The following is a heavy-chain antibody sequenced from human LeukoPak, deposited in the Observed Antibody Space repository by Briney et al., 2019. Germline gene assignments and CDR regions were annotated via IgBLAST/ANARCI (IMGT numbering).Heavy chain of an antibody. D-gene: IGHD3-22*01. V-gene: IGHV3-23*01. J-gene: IGHJ5*02. CDR3: AREYDSSWPS. CDR1: GFSFRTYA. Sequence: GGSLRLSCAASGFSFRTYAMSWVRQAPGKGLEWVSAISDNSGRAYYADSVKGRFTISRDNSKNTLFVQMNSLRAEDTAVYYCAREYDSSWPSWGQGTLVTVSS. CDR2: ISDNSGRA.